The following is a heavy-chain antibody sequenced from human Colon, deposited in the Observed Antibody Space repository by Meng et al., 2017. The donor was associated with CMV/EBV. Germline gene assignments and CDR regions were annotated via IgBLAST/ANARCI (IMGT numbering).Heavy chain of an antibody. CDR2: VYPKTGNT. D-gene: IGHD2-21*01. CDR3: ATDCGGGQCHGRAFDY. J-gene: IGHJ4*02. Sequence: QAQVVQVWTDVKQPGHSVKGSCKTSGYPFTANYLHWGRQATGQGLEGMEGVYPKTGNTMYAQKFHGRVTMTRDTSITTAYMELISLTSDDTAVYFCATDCGGGQCHGRAFDYWGQGTLVTVSS. CDR1: GYPFTANY. V-gene: IGHV1-2*02.